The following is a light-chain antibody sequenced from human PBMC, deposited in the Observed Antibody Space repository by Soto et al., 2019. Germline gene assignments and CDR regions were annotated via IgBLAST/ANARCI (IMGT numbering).Light chain of an antibody. CDR1: QSLLHSDGYNY. J-gene: IGKJ1*01. V-gene: IGKV2-28*01. CDR3: MQVLQTSWT. Sequence: DIVMTQSPLSLPVTPGEPASISCRSSQSLLHSDGYNYVDWFLQRPGQSPQLLIYLGSLRAPGLPARFSGSGSGTDFTLKISRVEAEDVGIYYCMQVLQTSWTFGQGTKVEI. CDR2: LGS.